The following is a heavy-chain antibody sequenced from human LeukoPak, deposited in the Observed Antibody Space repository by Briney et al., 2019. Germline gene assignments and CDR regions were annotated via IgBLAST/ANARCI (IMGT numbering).Heavy chain of an antibody. D-gene: IGHD6-6*01. J-gene: IGHJ3*02. CDR1: GFTFSSFA. CDR3: ARVTKSVIAAPAHDAFDI. CDR2: ISGTGGSA. Sequence: GGSLRLSCAASGFTFSSFAMSWVRQAPGKGLEWVSAISGTGGSAYYADSVKGRFTISRDNAKNSLYLQMNSLRAEDTAVYYCARVTKSVIAAPAHDAFDIWGQGTMVTVSS. V-gene: IGHV3-23*01.